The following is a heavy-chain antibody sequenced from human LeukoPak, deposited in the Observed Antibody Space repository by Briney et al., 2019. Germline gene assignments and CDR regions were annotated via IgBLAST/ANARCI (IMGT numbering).Heavy chain of an antibody. J-gene: IGHJ4*02. D-gene: IGHD5-24*01. CDR2: IIPILGIA. Sequence: GASVKVSCKASGGTFSSYAISWVRQAPGQGLEWMGRIIPILGIANYAQKFQGRVTITADKSTSTAYMELSSLRSEDTAVYYCARVDVHMASPRVPHYWGQGTLVTVSS. V-gene: IGHV1-69*04. CDR3: ARVDVHMASPRVPHY. CDR1: GGTFSSYA.